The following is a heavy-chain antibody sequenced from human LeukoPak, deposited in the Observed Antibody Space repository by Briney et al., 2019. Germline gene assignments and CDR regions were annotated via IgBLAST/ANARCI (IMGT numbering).Heavy chain of an antibody. Sequence: PGGSLRLSCAASGFTFSSYWMSWVRQAPGKGLEWVANIKQDGSEKYYVDSVKGRFTISRDNAKNSLYLQMNSLRAEDTAVYYCARDRRTNYYYYGMDVWGQGTTVTVSS. CDR1: GFTFSSYW. J-gene: IGHJ6*02. V-gene: IGHV3-7*01. CDR2: IKQDGSEK. CDR3: ARDRRTNYYYYGMDV.